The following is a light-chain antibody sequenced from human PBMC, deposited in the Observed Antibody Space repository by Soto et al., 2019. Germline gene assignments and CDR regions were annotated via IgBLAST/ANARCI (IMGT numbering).Light chain of an antibody. CDR1: QTISSW. Sequence: DIQMTQSPSTLSGSLGDRVTITCRASQTISSWLAWYQQKPGKAPKLLIYKASTLKSGVPSRFSGSGSGTEFTLTISSLQPDDFATYYCQQTYSSYITFGQGTRLEIK. CDR2: KAS. CDR3: QQTYSSYIT. V-gene: IGKV1-5*03. J-gene: IGKJ5*01.